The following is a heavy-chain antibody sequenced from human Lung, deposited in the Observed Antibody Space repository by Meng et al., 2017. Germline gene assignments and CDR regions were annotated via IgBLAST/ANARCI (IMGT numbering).Heavy chain of an antibody. D-gene: IGHD4-11*01. Sequence: HGQSLQGGAVLLKPSETLSLTVVVSGGSFSDYYWSWIRQPPGKGLEWIGEINHSGSTNYNPSLESRATISVDTSQNNLSLKLSSVTAADSAVYYCARGPTTMAHDFDYWGQGTLVTVSS. V-gene: IGHV4-34*01. CDR1: GGSFSDYY. CDR2: INHSGST. CDR3: ARGPTTMAHDFDY. J-gene: IGHJ4*02.